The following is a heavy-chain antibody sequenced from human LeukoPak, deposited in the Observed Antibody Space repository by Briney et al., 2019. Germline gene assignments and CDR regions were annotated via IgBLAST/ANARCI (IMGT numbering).Heavy chain of an antibody. J-gene: IGHJ6*02. D-gene: IGHD6-25*01. CDR2: ISAYNGNT. CDR3: ARDSSYSSGYYYYGMDV. V-gene: IGHV1-18*01. Sequence: ASVKVSCKASGYTFTSYGISWVRQAPGQGLEWMGWISAYNGNTNYAQNLQGRVTMTTDTSTSTAYMELRSLRSDDTAVYYCARDSSYSSGYYYYGMDVWGQGTTVTVSS. CDR1: GYTFTSYG.